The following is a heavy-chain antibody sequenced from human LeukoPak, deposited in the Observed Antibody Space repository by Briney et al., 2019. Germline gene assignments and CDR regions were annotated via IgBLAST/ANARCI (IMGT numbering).Heavy chain of an antibody. J-gene: IGHJ3*02. CDR2: VDPEDGET. Sequence: GASVKVSCKASGYTFTDYYMHWVQQAPGKGLEWMGRVDPEDGETIYAEKFQGRVTITADTSTDTAYMELSSLRSEDTAVYYCATPPNNYRAFDIWGQGTMVTVSS. CDR1: GYTFTDYY. V-gene: IGHV1-69-2*01. CDR3: ATPPNNYRAFDI. D-gene: IGHD4-11*01.